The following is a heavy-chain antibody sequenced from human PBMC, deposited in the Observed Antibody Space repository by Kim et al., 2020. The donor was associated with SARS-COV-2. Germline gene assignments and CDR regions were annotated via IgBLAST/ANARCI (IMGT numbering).Heavy chain of an antibody. CDR1: GFRFDAYD. CDR2: ISWNGDNR. V-gene: IGHV3-9*01. J-gene: IGHJ6*02. Sequence: GGSLRLSCAASGFRFDAYDLHWVRQPPGKGLEWVSGISWNGDNRCYADSVMGRFTISRDNAKNSLYLQMNELRPDDTALYYCARAGDGTYLQGAYYYGMDVWGRGNAVSLS. D-gene: IGHD3-16*02. CDR3: ARAGDGTYLQGAYYYGMDV.